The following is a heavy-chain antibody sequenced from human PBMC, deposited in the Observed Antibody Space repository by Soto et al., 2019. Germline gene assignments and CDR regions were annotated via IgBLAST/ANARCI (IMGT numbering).Heavy chain of an antibody. D-gene: IGHD3-9*01. CDR1: GYTFTNYA. Sequence: QVQLVQYGGEVQKPGSSVKVSCKASGYTFTNYAISWVRQAPGRGLEWMGWVNTYNGNPNYAQIFQGRVTMTTDTSTGTAYMELRSLKSDDSAVYSCARDSQDLTDWQRFDSWGQGTLVTVSS. CDR3: ARDSQDLTDWQRFDS. J-gene: IGHJ4*02. CDR2: VNTYNGNP. V-gene: IGHV1-18*01.